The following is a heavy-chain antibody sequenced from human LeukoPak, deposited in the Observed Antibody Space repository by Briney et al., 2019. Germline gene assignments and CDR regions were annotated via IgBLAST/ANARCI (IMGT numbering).Heavy chain of an antibody. CDR2: ISAYNGDT. J-gene: IGHJ4*02. CDR3: AREATYSGYDRLDY. CDR1: GYTFTSYG. Sequence: GASVKVSCKASGYTFTSYGISWVRQAPGQGLEWMGWISAYNGDTNYAQKLQGRVTMTTDTSTSTAYMELRSLRSDDTAVYYCAREATYSGYDRLDYWGQGTLVTVSS. V-gene: IGHV1-18*04. D-gene: IGHD5-12*01.